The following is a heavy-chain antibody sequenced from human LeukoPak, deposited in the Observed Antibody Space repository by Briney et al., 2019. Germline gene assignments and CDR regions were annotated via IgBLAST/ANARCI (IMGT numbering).Heavy chain of an antibody. CDR1: GYTFTSYF. CDR2: IIPSGGTT. CDR3: ARVGPSNYYDSSEYFQH. D-gene: IGHD3-22*01. V-gene: IGHV1-46*01. J-gene: IGHJ1*01. Sequence: ASVKVSCKASGYTFTSYFLHWVRQAPGQGLEWMGVIIPSGGTTNYAQKFQGRLAMTRDMSTSTVYMELSSLRSEDTAVYYCARVGPSNYYDSSEYFQHWGQGTLVTVSS.